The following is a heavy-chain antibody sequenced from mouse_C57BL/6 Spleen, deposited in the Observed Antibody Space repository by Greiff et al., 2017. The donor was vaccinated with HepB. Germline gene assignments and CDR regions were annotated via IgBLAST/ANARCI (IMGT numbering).Heavy chain of an antibody. V-gene: IGHV1-5*01. CDR2: IYPGNSDT. J-gene: IGHJ1*03. D-gene: IGHD2-3*01. Sequence: VQLQQSGTVLARPGASVKMSCKTSGYTFTSYWMHWVKQRPGQGLEWIGTIYPGNSDTSYNQKFKGKAKLTAVTSASTAYMELSSLTNEDSAVYYCARVYDPKPLYWYFDVWGTGTTVTVSS. CDR3: ARVYDPKPLYWYFDV. CDR1: GYTFTSYW.